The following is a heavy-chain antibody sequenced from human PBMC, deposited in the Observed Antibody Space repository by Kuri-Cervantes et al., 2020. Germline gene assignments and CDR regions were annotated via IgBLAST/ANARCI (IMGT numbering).Heavy chain of an antibody. CDR2: IYHSGST. J-gene: IGHJ6*03. CDR1: GYSISSGYY. Sequence: ESLKISCAVSGYSISSGYYWGWIRQPPGKGLEWIGSIYHSGSTYYNPSLKSRVTISVDTSKNQFSLKLSSVTAADTAVYYCARGPRRSYSGSYYAFYYMDVWGKGTTVTVSS. CDR3: ARGPRRSYSGSYYAFYYMDV. V-gene: IGHV4-38-2*01. D-gene: IGHD1-26*01.